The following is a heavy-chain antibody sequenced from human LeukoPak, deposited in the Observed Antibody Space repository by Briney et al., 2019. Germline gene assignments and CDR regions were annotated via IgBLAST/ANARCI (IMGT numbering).Heavy chain of an antibody. CDR3: ASFTGSARTL. V-gene: IGHV4-59*12. D-gene: IGHD3-10*01. Sequence: SETLSLTCSVSGDSISRYFWAWIRQPPGKGLEWIGYVCYNGTTNYNPSLKSRVTISVDTSKNQFSLKLSSVTAADTAVYYCASFTGSARTLWGQGTLVTVSS. CDR2: VCYNGTT. J-gene: IGHJ4*02. CDR1: GDSISRYF.